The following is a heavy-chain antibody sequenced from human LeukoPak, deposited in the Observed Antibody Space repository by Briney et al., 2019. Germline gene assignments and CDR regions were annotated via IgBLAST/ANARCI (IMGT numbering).Heavy chain of an antibody. Sequence: PSETLSLTCTVSGGSISSSSYYWGWIRQPPGKGLEWIGSIYYSGSTYYNPSLKSRVTISVDTSKNQFSLKLSSVTAADTAVYYCARDTAYDSSGYFFSWGQGTLVTVSS. CDR3: ARDTAYDSSGYFFS. J-gene: IGHJ5*02. CDR2: IYYSGST. CDR1: GGSISSSSYY. V-gene: IGHV4-39*07. D-gene: IGHD3-22*01.